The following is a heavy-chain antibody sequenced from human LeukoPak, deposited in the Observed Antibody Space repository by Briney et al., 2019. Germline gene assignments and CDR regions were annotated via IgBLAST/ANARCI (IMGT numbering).Heavy chain of an antibody. CDR2: ISGSGGST. CDR1: GFTFSSYA. J-gene: IGHJ6*04. CDR3: ELGITMIGGV. V-gene: IGHV3-23*01. Sequence: GGSLRLSCAASGFTFSSYAMSWVRQAPGKGLEWVSAISGSGGSTYYADSVKGRFTISRDNAKNSLYLQMNSLRAEDTAVYYSELGITMIGGVWGKGTTVTISS. D-gene: IGHD3-10*02.